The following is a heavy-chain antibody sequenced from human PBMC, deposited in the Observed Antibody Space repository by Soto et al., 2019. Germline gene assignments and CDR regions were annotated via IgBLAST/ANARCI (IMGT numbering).Heavy chain of an antibody. V-gene: IGHV1-69*06. CDR2: LIPLFGTT. Sequence: QVQLVQSGAEVKKPGSSVKVSCEASGGTFSGHAISWVRQAPGQGPEWMGGLIPLFGTTQHAQNFQDRLTITADKSTSTAYMELTSLRFEDTAIYSFARGPNWGYRFDSWGQGTLVTVSS. J-gene: IGHJ4*02. CDR3: ARGPNWGYRFDS. CDR1: GGTFSGHA. D-gene: IGHD7-27*01.